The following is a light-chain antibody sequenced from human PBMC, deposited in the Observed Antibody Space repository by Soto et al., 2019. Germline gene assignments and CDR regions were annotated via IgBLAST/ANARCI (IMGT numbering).Light chain of an antibody. CDR2: DAS. CDR3: HQYNSY. V-gene: IGKV1-5*01. Sequence: DVHMTQSPSTLSASVGDRVTITCRASESIATWLAWYQQKPGKAPKHLIYDASRLESGVPSKFSGGGSGREFTLTISGLQPDDFATYYCHQYNSYFGQGTKLEIK. J-gene: IGKJ2*01. CDR1: ESIATW.